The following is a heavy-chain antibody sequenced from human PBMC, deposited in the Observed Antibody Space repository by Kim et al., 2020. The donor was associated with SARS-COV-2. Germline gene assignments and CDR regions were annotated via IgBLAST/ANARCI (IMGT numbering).Heavy chain of an antibody. CDR2: ISGSGAAT. D-gene: IGHD6-19*01. J-gene: IGHJ4*02. CDR1: GFNFASHA. Sequence: GGSLRLSCVASGFNFASHAISWVRQAPGKGLEWVSGISGSGAATKNEDSVKGRFTISSDNSKKTVFLQMDNLRAEDPAVYYCVKDRIAVTAGTPFYAHIFDQWRRETLVTLSS. V-gene: IGHV3-23*01. CDR3: VKDRIAVTAGTPFYAHIFDQ.